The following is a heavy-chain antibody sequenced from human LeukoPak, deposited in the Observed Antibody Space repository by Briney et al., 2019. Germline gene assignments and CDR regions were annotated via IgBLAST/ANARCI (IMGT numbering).Heavy chain of an antibody. Sequence: GGSLRLSCAASGFTFSDYYMSRIRQAPGKGLEWVSYISSSGNTIYYADSVKGRFTISRDNAKNSLYLQMNSLRAEDTAVYYCARTLRGDYWGQGTLVTVS. V-gene: IGHV3-11*01. J-gene: IGHJ4*02. CDR3: ARTLRGDY. CDR2: ISSSGNTI. CDR1: GFTFSDYY. D-gene: IGHD4-17*01.